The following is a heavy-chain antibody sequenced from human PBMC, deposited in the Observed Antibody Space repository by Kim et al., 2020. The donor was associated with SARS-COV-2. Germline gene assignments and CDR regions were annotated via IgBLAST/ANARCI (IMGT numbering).Heavy chain of an antibody. V-gene: IGHV3-23*01. CDR3: AKGPVDTAMAPTDY. J-gene: IGHJ4*02. D-gene: IGHD5-18*01. CDR1: GFTFSSYA. CDR2: ISGSGGST. Sequence: GGSLRLSCAASGFTFSSYAMSWVRQAPGKGLEWVSAISGSGGSTYYADSVKGRFTISRDTSKNTLYLQMNSLRAEDTAVYYCAKGPVDTAMAPTDYWGQGTLVTVSS.